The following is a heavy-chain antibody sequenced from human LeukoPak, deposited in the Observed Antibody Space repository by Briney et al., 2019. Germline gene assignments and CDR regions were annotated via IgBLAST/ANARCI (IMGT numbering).Heavy chain of an antibody. CDR3: ARVGFMVVTAILY. V-gene: IGHV4-34*01. Sequence: PSETLSLTCAVYGGSFSGYYWSWIRQPPGKGLEWIGEINHSGSTNYNPSLKSRVTISVDTSKNQFSLKLSSVTAADTAVYYCARVGFMVVTAILYWGQGTLVTVSS. D-gene: IGHD2-21*02. CDR1: GGSFSGYY. J-gene: IGHJ4*02. CDR2: INHSGST.